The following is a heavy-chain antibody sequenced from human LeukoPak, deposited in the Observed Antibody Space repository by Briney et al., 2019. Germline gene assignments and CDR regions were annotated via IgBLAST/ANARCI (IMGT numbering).Heavy chain of an antibody. CDR3: ARDALSYSSSWYVAY. D-gene: IGHD6-13*01. CDR1: GGTFSSYA. V-gene: IGHV1-69*06. Sequence: SSVKVSCKASGGTFSSYAISWVRQAPGQGLEWMGGIIPIFGTANYAQKFQGRVTITADKSTSTAYMELSSLRSEDTAVYYCARDALSYSSSWYVAYWGQGTLVTVSS. J-gene: IGHJ4*02. CDR2: IIPIFGTA.